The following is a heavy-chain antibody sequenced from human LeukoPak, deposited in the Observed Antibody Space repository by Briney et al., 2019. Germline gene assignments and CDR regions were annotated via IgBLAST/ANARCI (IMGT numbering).Heavy chain of an antibody. V-gene: IGHV3-15*01. CDR1: GFTFSNAW. D-gene: IGHD2-21*02. CDR2: IKSKTDGGTT. Sequence: GGSLRLSCAASGFTFSNAWMSWVRQAPGKGLEWVGRIKSKTDGGTTDYAAPVKGRFTISRDDSKNTLYLQMNSLKTEDTAVYYCTAGTVVTVASDYWGQGTLVTVSS. J-gene: IGHJ4*02. CDR3: TAGTVVTVASDY.